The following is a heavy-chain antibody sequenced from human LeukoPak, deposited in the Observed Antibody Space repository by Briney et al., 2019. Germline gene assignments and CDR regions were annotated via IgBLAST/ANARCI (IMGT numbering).Heavy chain of an antibody. CDR2: IYYSGST. V-gene: IGHV4-30-4*01. D-gene: IGHD2-2*01. Sequence: PSQTLSLTCTVSGGSISSGDYYWSWIRQPPGKGLEWIGYIYYSGSTYYNPSLKSRVTISVDRSKNQFSLKLSSVTAADTAVYYCAREGYCSSTSCYGDYYGMDVWGQGTTVTVSS. CDR3: AREGYCSSTSCYGDYYGMDV. CDR1: GGSISSGDYY. J-gene: IGHJ6*02.